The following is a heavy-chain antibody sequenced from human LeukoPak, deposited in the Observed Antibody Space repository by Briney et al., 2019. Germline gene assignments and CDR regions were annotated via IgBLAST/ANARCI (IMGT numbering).Heavy chain of an antibody. CDR2: ISWNSGSI. J-gene: IGHJ4*02. CDR3: AKDSMVRGVPVYFDY. D-gene: IGHD3-10*01. Sequence: PGGSLRLSCAASGFTFSNYAVHWVRQAPGKGLEWVSGISWNSGSIGYADSVKGRFTISRDNAKNSLYLQMNSLRAEDTALYYCAKDSMVRGVPVYFDYWGQGTLVTVSS. V-gene: IGHV3-9*01. CDR1: GFTFSNYA.